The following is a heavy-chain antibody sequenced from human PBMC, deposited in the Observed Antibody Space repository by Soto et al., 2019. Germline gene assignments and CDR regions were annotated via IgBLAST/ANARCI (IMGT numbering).Heavy chain of an antibody. CDR2: ISSNGVGT. J-gene: IGHJ6*03. CDR1: GFTLSGYA. V-gene: IGHV3-64*01. CDR3: ARRARPDFYYMDV. D-gene: IGHD6-6*01. Sequence: GGSLRLSCAASGFTLSGYAMGWVRQAPGKGLEYVSGISSNGVGTYYANSVQGRFTISRDNSKNTVYLQMGSLRPEDMAVYYCARRARPDFYYMDVWGRGTTVTVSS.